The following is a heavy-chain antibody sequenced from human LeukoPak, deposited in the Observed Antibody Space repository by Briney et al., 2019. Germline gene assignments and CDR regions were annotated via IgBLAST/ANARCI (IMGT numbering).Heavy chain of an antibody. J-gene: IGHJ5*02. D-gene: IGHD4-11*01. V-gene: IGHV3-11*01. Sequence: GGSLRLSCAASGFTFSDYYMSWIRQAPGKGLEWVSYISSSGSTIYYADSVKGRFTISRDNAKNSLYLQMNSLRAEDTAVYYCARDHLPPTVTTSMNWFDPWGQGTLVTVSS. CDR2: ISSSGSTI. CDR3: ARDHLPPTVTTSMNWFDP. CDR1: GFTFSDYY.